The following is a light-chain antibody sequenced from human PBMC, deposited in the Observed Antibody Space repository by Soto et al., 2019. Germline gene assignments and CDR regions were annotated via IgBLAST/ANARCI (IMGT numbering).Light chain of an antibody. J-gene: IGKJ1*01. CDR3: QYWDYYSWT. CDR1: QSITDW. Sequence: DIQMTQSPSTLSASVGDRVTITCRASQSITDWLAWYQQKPGKAPKFLIYKASNIGAGVPSRFSGSGSGTEFSPTISSVQPDDVVPSYYQYWDYYSWTFGRGTKVEIK. V-gene: IGKV1-5*03. CDR2: KAS.